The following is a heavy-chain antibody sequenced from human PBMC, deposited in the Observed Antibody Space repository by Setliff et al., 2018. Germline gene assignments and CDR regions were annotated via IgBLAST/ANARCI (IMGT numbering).Heavy chain of an antibody. V-gene: IGHV4-39*01. CDR3: TRRPRGRAAFDI. J-gene: IGHJ3*02. CDR1: GGSISTSSHH. D-gene: IGHD3-10*01. CDR2: IYSRGTT. Sequence: PSETLSLTCTVSGGSISTSSHHWVWIRQSPGKGLEWIGTIYSRGTTYYNLSLKSRVTISLDTSKSQFSLNLGSVTAADTAVYYCTRRPRGRAAFDIWGQGTMVTVSS.